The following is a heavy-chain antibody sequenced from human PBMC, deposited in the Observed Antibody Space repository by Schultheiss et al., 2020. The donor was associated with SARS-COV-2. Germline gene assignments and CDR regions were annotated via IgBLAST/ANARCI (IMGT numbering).Heavy chain of an antibody. D-gene: IGHD3-22*01. Sequence: SETLSLTCTVSGGSISSGGYYWSWIRQHPGKGLEWIGEIYHGGGTNYNPSLKSRVTISVDTSKNQFSLKLSSVTAADTAVYYCARDHFYYDAEHWFDPWGQGTLVTVSS. CDR1: GGSISSGGYY. CDR2: IYHGGGT. V-gene: IGHV4-31*03. J-gene: IGHJ5*02. CDR3: ARDHFYYDAEHWFDP.